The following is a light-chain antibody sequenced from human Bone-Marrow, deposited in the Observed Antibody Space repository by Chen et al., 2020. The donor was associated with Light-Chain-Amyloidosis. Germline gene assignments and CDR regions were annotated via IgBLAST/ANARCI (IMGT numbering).Light chain of an antibody. CDR1: HIGSTS. CDR3: QVWDRSSDRPV. J-gene: IGLJ3*02. V-gene: IGLV3-21*02. CDR2: DDS. Sequence: SYVLTQPSSVSVAPGQTATIVCGGNHIGSTSVHWYQQTPGQAPLLVVYDDSDRPSGIPERLSGSNSGNTATLTISRVEAGDEADYYCQVWDRSSDRPVFGGGTKLTVL.